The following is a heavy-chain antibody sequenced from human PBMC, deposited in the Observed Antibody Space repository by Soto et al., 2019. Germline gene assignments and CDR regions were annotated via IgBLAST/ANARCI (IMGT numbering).Heavy chain of an antibody. J-gene: IGHJ4*02. CDR2: IKSKTDGGTT. V-gene: IGHV3-15*07. CDR3: TTGRDEPLY. CDR1: GFTFDKVW. Sequence: EVQLVESGGGLVKPGGSLRLSCAVFGFTFDKVWMNWVRQAPGKGLEWVGRIKSKTDGGTTDYAAPVKGRFTISRDDSKNMLYLQMNSLKTEEPGMYFCTTGRDEPLYWGQGTLVTVSS.